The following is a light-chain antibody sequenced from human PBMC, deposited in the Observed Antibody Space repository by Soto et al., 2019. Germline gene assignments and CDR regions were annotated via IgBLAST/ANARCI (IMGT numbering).Light chain of an antibody. Sequence: QSVLTQPPSVSAAPRQKVTISCSGSSSNIENNYVSWYQQLPGTAPKLLIYDNNKRPSGIPDRFSGSKSGTSATLGITGLQTGDEADYYSGTWDSSLSAGVFGGGTKLTVL. CDR2: DNN. CDR1: SSNIENNY. CDR3: GTWDSSLSAGV. J-gene: IGLJ3*02. V-gene: IGLV1-51*01.